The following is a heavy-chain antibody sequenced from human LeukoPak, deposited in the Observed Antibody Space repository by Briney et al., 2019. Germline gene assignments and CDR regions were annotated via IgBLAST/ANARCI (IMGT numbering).Heavy chain of an antibody. CDR1: GFTFSSYA. J-gene: IGHJ6*03. CDR2: ISGSGGST. V-gene: IGHV3-23*01. D-gene: IGHD7-27*01. Sequence: PGGSLRLSCAASGFTFSSYAMSWVRQAPGEGLEWVSAISGSGGSTYYADSVKGRFTISRDNSKNTLYLQMNSLRAEDTAVYYCAKVLGTGYYYYMDVWGKGTTVTVSS. CDR3: AKVLGTGYYYYMDV.